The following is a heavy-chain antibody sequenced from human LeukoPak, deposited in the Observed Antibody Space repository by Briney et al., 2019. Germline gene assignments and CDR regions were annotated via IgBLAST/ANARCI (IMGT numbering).Heavy chain of an antibody. CDR2: ISAYNGNT. Sequence: ASVKVSCKASGYTFTSYGISWVRQAPGQGLEWMGWISAYNGNTNYAQKLQGRVTMTTDTSTSTACMELRSLRSDDTAVYYCARSTTRVGATTFYFGYWGQGTLVTVSS. CDR3: ARSTTRVGATTFYFGY. D-gene: IGHD1-26*01. V-gene: IGHV1-18*01. J-gene: IGHJ4*02. CDR1: GYTFTSYG.